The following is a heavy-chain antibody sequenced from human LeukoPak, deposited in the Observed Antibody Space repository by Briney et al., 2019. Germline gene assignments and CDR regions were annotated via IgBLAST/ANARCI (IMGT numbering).Heavy chain of an antibody. D-gene: IGHD2-15*01. CDR1: GFTFGDYA. CDR3: TTIRGFCSGRSCLGY. CDR2: IRSKAYGGTT. V-gene: IGHV3-49*04. Sequence: GGSLRLSCTASGFTFGDYAMSWVRQAPGKGLEWVGFIRSKAYGGTTEYAASVKGRFTISRDDSKSIAYLQMNSLKSEDTAVYYCTTIRGFCSGRSCLGYWGQGTLVTVSS. J-gene: IGHJ4*02.